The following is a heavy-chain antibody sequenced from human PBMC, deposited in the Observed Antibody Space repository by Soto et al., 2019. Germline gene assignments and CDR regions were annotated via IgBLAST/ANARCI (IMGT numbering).Heavy chain of an antibody. J-gene: IGHJ5*02. V-gene: IGHV4-34*01. CDR1: GGSFSGYY. Sequence: PSETLSLTCAVYGGSFSGYYWSWIRQPAGKGLEWIGEINHSGSTNYNPSLKSRVTISVDTSKNQFSLKLSSVTAADTAVYYCARVTLRPEERNWFDPWGQGTLVTVSS. D-gene: IGHD3-10*01. CDR2: INHSGST. CDR3: ARVTLRPEERNWFDP.